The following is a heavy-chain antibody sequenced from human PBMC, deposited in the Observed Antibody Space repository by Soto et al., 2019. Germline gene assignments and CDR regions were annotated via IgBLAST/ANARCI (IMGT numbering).Heavy chain of an antibody. Sequence: GGSLRLSCAASGFTFSRYWMSWVRQAPGKGLEWVASIKQDGSEKYYGDSVKGRFTISRDNAKNSLYLQMNSLRAEDRAVYYCARVPGTARWWDYWGQGTLVTVSS. CDR2: IKQDGSEK. V-gene: IGHV3-7*01. J-gene: IGHJ4*02. D-gene: IGHD2-15*01. CDR3: ARVPGTARWWDY. CDR1: GFTFSRYW.